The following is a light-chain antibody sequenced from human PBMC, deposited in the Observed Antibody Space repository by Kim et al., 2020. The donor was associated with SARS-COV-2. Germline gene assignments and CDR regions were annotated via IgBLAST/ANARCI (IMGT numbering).Light chain of an antibody. CDR3: NSYTSRSTFV. CDR1: SSDFGSYNR. J-gene: IGLJ1*01. V-gene: IGLV2-18*02. Sequence: QSALTQPPSVSGSPGQSVTISCTGTSSDFGSYNRVSWYQQPPGTAPKLLIYEVSNRPSGVPDRFSGSKSGNTASLTISGLQAEDEADYYCNSYTSRSTFVFGTGTKVTVL. CDR2: EVS.